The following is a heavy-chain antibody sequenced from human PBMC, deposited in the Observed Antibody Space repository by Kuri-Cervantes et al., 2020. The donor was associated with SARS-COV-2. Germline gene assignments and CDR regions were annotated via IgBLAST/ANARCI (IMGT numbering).Heavy chain of an antibody. Sequence: SVKVSCKASGGTFSSYAISWVRQAPGQGLEWMGRIIPILGTANYAQKFQGRVTMTEDTSTDTAYMELSSLRSEDTAVYYCATGVAHQPEYWGQGTLVTVSS. CDR2: IIPILGTA. CDR3: ATGVAHQPEY. V-gene: IGHV1-69*04. J-gene: IGHJ4*02. CDR1: GGTFSSYA.